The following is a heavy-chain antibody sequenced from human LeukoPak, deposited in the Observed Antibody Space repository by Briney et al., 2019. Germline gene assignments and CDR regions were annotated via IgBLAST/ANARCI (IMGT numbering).Heavy chain of an antibody. Sequence: ASVKVSCKASGYTFTGYYMHWVRQAPGQGLEWMGIINPSGGSTSYAQKFQGRVTMTRDMSTSTVYMELSSLRSEDTAVYYCARDGGSWNPDYWGQGTLVTVSS. CDR2: INPSGGST. J-gene: IGHJ4*02. CDR1: GYTFTGYY. V-gene: IGHV1-46*01. D-gene: IGHD1-1*01. CDR3: ARDGGSWNPDY.